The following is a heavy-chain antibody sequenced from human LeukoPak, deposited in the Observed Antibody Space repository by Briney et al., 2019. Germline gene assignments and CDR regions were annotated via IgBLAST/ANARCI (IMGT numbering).Heavy chain of an antibody. CDR3: ARGFGFGPPYRYGSGSPDAYYYGMDV. D-gene: IGHD3-10*01. V-gene: IGHV4-4*07. Sequence: SETLSLTCTVSGGSINSYYWSWIRQPAGKGLEWIGRIYTSGSTNYNPSLKSRVTMSVDTSKNQFSLKLSSVTAADTAVYYCARGFGFGPPYRYGSGSPDAYYYGMDVWGQGTTVTVSS. CDR2: IYTSGST. CDR1: GGSINSYY. J-gene: IGHJ6*02.